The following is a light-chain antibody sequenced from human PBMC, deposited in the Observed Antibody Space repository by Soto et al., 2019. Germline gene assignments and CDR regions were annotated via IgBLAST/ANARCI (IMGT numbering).Light chain of an antibody. CDR2: DTS. CDR1: RSVSIY. V-gene: IGKV3-11*01. J-gene: IGKJ1*01. CDR3: QQRSSWMGA. Sequence: EIVVTQSPATLSLSPGDRATLSCRASRSVSIYLAWYQQKPGQAPRLLIYDTSHRAAGIPARFSGSGSGTDFTLTISSLEPEDFAIYYCQQRSSWMGAFGQGTRVEVE.